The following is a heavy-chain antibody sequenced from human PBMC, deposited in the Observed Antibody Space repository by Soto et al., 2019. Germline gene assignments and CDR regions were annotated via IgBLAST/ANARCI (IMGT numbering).Heavy chain of an antibody. CDR3: ARTDNVTMSDC. D-gene: IGHD3-10*02. Sequence: WETRSLTCTVSGGSLSGYYWSWIRQPPGKGLEWIGEIHQSGSTNYNPSLKSRVTISQDTSKNQFSLKLSSVTAADTAVYYCARTDNVTMSDCWGQGTLDIVSS. CDR2: IHQSGST. CDR1: GGSLSGYY. V-gene: IGHV4-34*01. J-gene: IGHJ4*02.